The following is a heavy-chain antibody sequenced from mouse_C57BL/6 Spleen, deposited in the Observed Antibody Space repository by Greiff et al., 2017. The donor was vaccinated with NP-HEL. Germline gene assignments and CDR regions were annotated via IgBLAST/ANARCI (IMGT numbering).Heavy chain of an antibody. CDR3: ARPYGSSAFAY. Sequence: EVKLVESGGGLVKPGGSLKLSCAASGFTFSDYGMHWVRQAPEKGLEWVAYISSGSSTIYYADTVKGRFTISRDNAKNTLFLQMTSLRSEDTAMYYCARPYGSSAFAYWGQGTLGTVSA. V-gene: IGHV5-17*01. CDR2: ISSGSSTI. J-gene: IGHJ3*01. D-gene: IGHD1-1*01. CDR1: GFTFSDYG.